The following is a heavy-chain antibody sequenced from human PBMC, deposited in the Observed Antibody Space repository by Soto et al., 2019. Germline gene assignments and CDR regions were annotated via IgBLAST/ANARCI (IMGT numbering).Heavy chain of an antibody. CDR2: ISGSGGST. D-gene: IGHD6-13*01. CDR1: GFTFSSYA. J-gene: IGHJ4*02. Sequence: LRLSCAASGFTFSSYAMSWVRQAPGKGLEWVSAISGSGGSTYYADSVKGRFTISRDNSKNTLYLQMNSLRAEDTAVYYCAKDGRSSPTHGDFDYWGQGTLVTVSS. V-gene: IGHV3-23*01. CDR3: AKDGRSSPTHGDFDY.